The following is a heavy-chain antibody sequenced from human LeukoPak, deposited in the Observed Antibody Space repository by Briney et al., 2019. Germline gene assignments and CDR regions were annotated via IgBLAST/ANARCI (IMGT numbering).Heavy chain of an antibody. Sequence: GGSLRLSCAASGFTFDDYGMSWVRQAPGKGLEWVSGINWNGCSTGYADSVKGRFTISRDNAKNSLYLQMNSLRAEDTALYHCAREGDYGYYFDYWGQGTLVTVSS. D-gene: IGHD4-17*01. V-gene: IGHV3-20*01. CDR3: AREGDYGYYFDY. CDR2: INWNGCST. CDR1: GFTFDDYG. J-gene: IGHJ4*02.